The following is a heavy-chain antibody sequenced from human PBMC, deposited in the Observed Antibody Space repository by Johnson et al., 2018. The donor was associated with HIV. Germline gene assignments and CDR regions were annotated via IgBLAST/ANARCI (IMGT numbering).Heavy chain of an antibody. Sequence: QMHLVESGGGVVQPGRSLRLSCAASGFTFSSYGMHWVRQAPGKGLEWVSIIYSGGNTYYADSVRGRFTISRDNSKNTLYLQMDNLRVEDTAIYYCARDGESQRLPLGDAFDVWGQGTLVTVSS. D-gene: IGHD6-25*01. CDR1: GFTFSSYG. CDR2: IYSGGNT. J-gene: IGHJ3*01. CDR3: ARDGESQRLPLGDAFDV. V-gene: IGHV3-NL1*01.